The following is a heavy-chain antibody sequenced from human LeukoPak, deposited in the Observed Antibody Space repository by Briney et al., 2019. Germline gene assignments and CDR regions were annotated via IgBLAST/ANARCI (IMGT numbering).Heavy chain of an antibody. CDR3: ARSGFGSGISFDL. D-gene: IGHD3-10*01. CDR2: MNPNSGDT. Sequence: ASVTVSCKASGYTFTSYDINWVRQAPGQGLEWMGWMNPNSGDTGYPQKFQGRVTMTRDTSTTTAYMELSSLRSEDTGVYYCARSGFGSGISFDLWGQGTLVTVSS. J-gene: IGHJ5*02. V-gene: IGHV1-8*01. CDR1: GYTFTSYD.